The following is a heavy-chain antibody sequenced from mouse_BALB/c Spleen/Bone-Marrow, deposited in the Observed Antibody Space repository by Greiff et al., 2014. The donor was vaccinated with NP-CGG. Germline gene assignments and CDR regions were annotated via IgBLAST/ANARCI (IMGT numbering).Heavy chain of an antibody. V-gene: IGHV1-54*03. CDR3: ARRDDAMDY. D-gene: IGHD3-3*01. CDR1: GYAFTNYL. Sequence: QVQLQQSGAELVRPGTSVKVSCKASGYAFTNYLIEWVKQRPGQGLEWIGVINPGSGGTNDNEKFKGKATLTADKSSSTAYMQLSSLTSDDSAVYFCARRDDAMDYWGQGTSVTVSS. CDR2: INPGSGGT. J-gene: IGHJ4*01.